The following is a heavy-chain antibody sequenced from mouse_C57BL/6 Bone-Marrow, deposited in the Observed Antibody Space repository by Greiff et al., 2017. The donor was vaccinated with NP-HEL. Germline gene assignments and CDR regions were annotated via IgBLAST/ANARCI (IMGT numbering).Heavy chain of an antibody. CDR2: INYDGSST. CDR3: ARGGYYGSSYNYAMDY. J-gene: IGHJ4*01. CDR1: GFTFSDYY. Sequence: EVHLVESEGGLVQPGSSMKLSCTASGFTFSDYYMAWVRQVPEKGLEWVANINYDGSSTYYLDSLKSRFIISRDNAKNILYLQMSSLKSEDTATYYCARGGYYGSSYNYAMDYWGQGTSVTVSS. V-gene: IGHV5-16*01. D-gene: IGHD1-1*01.